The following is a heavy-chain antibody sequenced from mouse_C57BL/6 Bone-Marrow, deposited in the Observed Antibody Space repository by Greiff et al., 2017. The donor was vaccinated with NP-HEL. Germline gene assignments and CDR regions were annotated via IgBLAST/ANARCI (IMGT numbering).Heavy chain of an antibody. CDR1: GYTFTSYW. V-gene: IGHV1-69*01. CDR2: IDPSDSYT. J-gene: IGHJ2*01. D-gene: IGHD2-3*01. Sequence: VKLQQPGAELVMPGASVKLSCKASGYTFTSYWMHWVKQRPGQGLEWIGEIDPSDSYTNYNQKFKGKSTLTVDKSSSTAYMQLSSLTSEDSAVYYCARYPDGYWDYWGQGTTLTVSS. CDR3: ARYPDGYWDY.